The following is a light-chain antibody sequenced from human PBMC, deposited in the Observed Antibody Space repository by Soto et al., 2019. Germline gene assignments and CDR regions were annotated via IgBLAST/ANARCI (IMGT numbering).Light chain of an antibody. CDR3: QQYNSYSWT. Sequence: DIQMTQSPSTLSASVGDRFSITCRASQSIRSWLAWYQQKPGKAPKLLIYKASSVESGVPSRFSGSGSGTDFTLIITSLQPDDSATYYCQQYNSYSWTFGQGTKVDIK. J-gene: IGKJ1*01. CDR2: KAS. CDR1: QSIRSW. V-gene: IGKV1-5*03.